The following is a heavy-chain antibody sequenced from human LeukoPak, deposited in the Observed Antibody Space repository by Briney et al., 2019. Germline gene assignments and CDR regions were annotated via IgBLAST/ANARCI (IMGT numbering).Heavy chain of an antibody. V-gene: IGHV3-30*18. D-gene: IGHD3-3*01. CDR2: ISYDGTSK. J-gene: IGHJ4*02. Sequence: PGRSLRLSCAVSGFTFSSYGMHWVRQAPGKGLEWMAVISYDGTSKYYADSVKGRFTISRDNSKNTLYLQMNSLRAEDTAVYYCAKDLNYDFWSGLGNWGQGTLVTVSS. CDR1: GFTFSSYG. CDR3: AKDLNYDFWSGLGN.